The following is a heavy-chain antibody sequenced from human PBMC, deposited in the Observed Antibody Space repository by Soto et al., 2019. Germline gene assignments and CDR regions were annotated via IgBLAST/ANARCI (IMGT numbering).Heavy chain of an antibody. J-gene: IGHJ6*02. D-gene: IGHD6-13*01. Sequence: ASVEVSCKASGYTFTSYAMHWVRQAPGQRLEWMGWINAGNGNTKYSQKFQGRVTITRDTSASTAYMELSSLRSEDTAVYYCARDTLAAAGTVYYGMDVWGQGTTVTVSS. CDR2: INAGNGNT. V-gene: IGHV1-3*01. CDR1: GYTFTSYA. CDR3: ARDTLAAAGTVYYGMDV.